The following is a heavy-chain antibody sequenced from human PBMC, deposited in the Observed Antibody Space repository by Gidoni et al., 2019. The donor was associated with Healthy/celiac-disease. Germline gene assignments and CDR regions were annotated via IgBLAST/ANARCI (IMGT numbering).Heavy chain of an antibody. CDR1: GFTFRSYS. V-gene: IGHV3-21*01. Sequence: EVQLVESGGGLVKPGGSLRLSCAASGFTFRSYSMNWVRQAPGKGLEWVSSISSSSSYIYYADSVKGRFTISRDNAKNSLYLQMNSLRAEDTAVYYCARASTVRLVYYYYGMDVWGQGTTVTVSS. J-gene: IGHJ6*02. D-gene: IGHD3-16*01. CDR3: ARASTVRLVYYYYGMDV. CDR2: ISSSSSYI.